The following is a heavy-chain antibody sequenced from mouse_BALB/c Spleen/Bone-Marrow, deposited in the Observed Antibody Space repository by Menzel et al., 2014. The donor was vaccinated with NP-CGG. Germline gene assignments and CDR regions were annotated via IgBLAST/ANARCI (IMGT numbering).Heavy chain of an antibody. Sequence: GSELVRPGASVKLSCKASGYTFTSYWMHWVKQRPGQGLEWIGNIHPGSGSTNYDEKFKSKATLTVDTSSSTAYMQLSSLTSEDSAVYYCTKGLPSAYWGQGTLVTVSA. D-gene: IGHD2-4*01. CDR3: TKGLPSAY. V-gene: IGHV1S22*01. CDR2: IHPGSGST. CDR1: GYTFTSYW. J-gene: IGHJ3*01.